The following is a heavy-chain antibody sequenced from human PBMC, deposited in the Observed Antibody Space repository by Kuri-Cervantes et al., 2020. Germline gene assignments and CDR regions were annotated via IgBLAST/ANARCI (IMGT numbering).Heavy chain of an antibody. V-gene: IGHV3-30*07. CDR2: ISYDGSNK. Sequence: GGSLRLSCAASGFTFSSYAMHWVRQAPGKGLEWVAVISYDGSNKYYADSVKGRFTISRDNSKNTLYLQMNSLRAEDTAVYYCAKDLVRALSYYYYGMDVWGQGTTVTVSS. CDR3: AKDLVRALSYYYYGMDV. CDR1: GFTFSSYA. D-gene: IGHD3-10*01. J-gene: IGHJ6*02.